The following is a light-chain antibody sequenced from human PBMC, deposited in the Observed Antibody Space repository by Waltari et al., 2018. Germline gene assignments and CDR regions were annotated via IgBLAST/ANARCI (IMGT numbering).Light chain of an antibody. CDR1: QGISTY. CDR3: QKYNRAPFT. CDR2: AAS. V-gene: IGKV1-27*01. J-gene: IGKJ3*01. Sequence: DIQMTQSPSSLSASIGDRVTITCRASQGISTYLVWYQQKPGKVPKLLIYAASTLQSGVPSRFSGSGSGTDSTLTISGLQPEDAATYYCQKYNRAPFTFGPGTKVHIK.